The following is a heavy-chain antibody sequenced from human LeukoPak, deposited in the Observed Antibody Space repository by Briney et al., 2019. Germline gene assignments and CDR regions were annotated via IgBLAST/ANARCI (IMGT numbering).Heavy chain of an antibody. Sequence: GGSLRLSCAASGFTFSSYEMNWVRQAPGKGPEWVSYISSSGNNIYYADSVKGRFTISRDNAKKSLYLQMNSLRAEDTAVYYCATDSSGWFDYWGQGALVTVSS. V-gene: IGHV3-48*03. J-gene: IGHJ4*02. CDR1: GFTFSSYE. CDR2: ISSSGNNI. D-gene: IGHD6-19*01. CDR3: ATDSSGWFDY.